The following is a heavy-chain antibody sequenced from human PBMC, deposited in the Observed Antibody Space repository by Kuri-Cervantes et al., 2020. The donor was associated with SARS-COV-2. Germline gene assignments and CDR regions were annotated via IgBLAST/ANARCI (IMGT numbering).Heavy chain of an antibody. CDR3: AKGFTIFGVVIFPLSYYYGMDV. CDR2: ISYDASSK. D-gene: IGHD3-3*01. J-gene: IGHJ6*02. Sequence: GGSLRLSCAVSGFTFNTYAIHWIRQAPGKGLEWVTTISYDASSKYYADSVKGRFTISRDNSKNTLYLQMNSLRAEDTAVYYCAKGFTIFGVVIFPLSYYYGMDVWGQGTTVTVSS. CDR1: GFTFNTYA. V-gene: IGHV3-30*18.